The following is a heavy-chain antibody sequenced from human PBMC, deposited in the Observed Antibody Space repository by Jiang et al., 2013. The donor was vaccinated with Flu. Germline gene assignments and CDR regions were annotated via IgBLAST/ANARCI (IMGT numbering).Heavy chain of an antibody. D-gene: IGHD3-3*01. CDR3: AGGIFH. CDR2: IHYSGST. Sequence: TCTVSGGSISGSSYHVGVDPPRPEEGLEWIGSIHYSGSTHYNPSLKSRANISVDPSKKQFSLTLTSVTAADTAVYYCAGGIFHWGQGT. J-gene: IGHJ4*02. CDR1: GGSISGSSYH. V-gene: IGHV4-39*01.